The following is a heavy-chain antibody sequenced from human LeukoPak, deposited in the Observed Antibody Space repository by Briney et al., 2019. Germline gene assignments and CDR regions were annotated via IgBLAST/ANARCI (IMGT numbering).Heavy chain of an antibody. Sequence: GGSLRLSCAASGFTFSNYAMSWVRQAPGKGLEWVSAISGSGGNTYYADSVKGRFTISRDNSKNTLYLQMNSLRAEDTAVYYCARGLAVANDYWGQGTLVTVSS. V-gene: IGHV3-23*01. CDR2: ISGSGGNT. CDR1: GFTFSNYA. D-gene: IGHD6-19*01. CDR3: ARGLAVANDY. J-gene: IGHJ4*02.